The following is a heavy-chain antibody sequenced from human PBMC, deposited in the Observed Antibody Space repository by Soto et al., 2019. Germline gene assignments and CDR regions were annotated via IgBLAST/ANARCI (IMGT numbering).Heavy chain of an antibody. CDR3: VRDDTRRNNDFWSGHYTTDAFDI. CDR1: GFTFSRYW. J-gene: IGHJ3*02. D-gene: IGHD3-3*01. CDR2: IKQDGSEK. V-gene: IGHV3-7*01. Sequence: EVQLVESGGGLVQPGGSLRLSCAASGFTFSRYWMSWVRQAPGKGLEWVANIKQDGSEKYYVESVKGRFTMSRDNTKTSLYLKMNSLRAEDTAVYYCVRDDTRRNNDFWSGHYTTDAFDIWGQARMVTVSS.